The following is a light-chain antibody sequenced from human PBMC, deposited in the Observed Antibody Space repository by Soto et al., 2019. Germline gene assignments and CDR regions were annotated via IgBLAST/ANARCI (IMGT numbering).Light chain of an antibody. CDR2: KAS. J-gene: IGKJ5*01. CDR1: QSMSSW. CDR3: QQYNNWPPIT. V-gene: IGKV1-5*03. Sequence: DIQMTQSPSTLSASXXDTVXITCLASQSMSSWLAWYQQKPGKAPKLXXYKASSLESGVPSRFSGSGSGTEFTLTISSLQSEDFAVYYCQQYNNWPPITFGQGTRLEIK.